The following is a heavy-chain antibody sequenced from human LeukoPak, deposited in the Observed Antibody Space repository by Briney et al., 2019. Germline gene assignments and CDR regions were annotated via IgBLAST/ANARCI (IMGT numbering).Heavy chain of an antibody. CDR3: ARYIPARPGFDY. V-gene: IGHV4-4*02. CDR2: IYHSGST. Sequence: SGTLSLTCAVSGGSLSSSNWWSWVRQPPGKGLEWVGEIYHSGSTNYNPSLKSRVTISVDKSKNQFSLKLSSVTAADTAVYYCARYIPARPGFDYWGQGTLVTVSS. D-gene: IGHD6-6*01. CDR1: GGSLSSSNW. J-gene: IGHJ4*02.